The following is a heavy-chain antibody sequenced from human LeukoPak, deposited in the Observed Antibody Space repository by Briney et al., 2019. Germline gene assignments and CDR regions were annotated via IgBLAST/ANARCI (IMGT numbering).Heavy chain of an antibody. CDR3: ARASGRQVFDY. V-gene: IGHV3-48*03. D-gene: IGHD1-26*01. J-gene: IGHJ4*02. Sequence: PGGSLRLSCAASGSTFSSFEMNWVRQAPGKGLEWVSYISSSGTTMYYADSVKGRFTISRDNAEDSLYLQMNSLRAEDTAVYYCARASGRQVFDYWGQGTLVTVSS. CDR2: ISSSGTTM. CDR1: GSTFSSFE.